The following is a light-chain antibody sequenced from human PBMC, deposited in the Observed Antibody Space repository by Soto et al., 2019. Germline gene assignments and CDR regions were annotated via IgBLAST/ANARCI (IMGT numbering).Light chain of an antibody. Sequence: QSVLTQPPSVSAAPGQYVTISCSGSSSNLGNNYVCWYQQFPGTAPKLLIYENNKRPSGIPDRFSGSKSGTSATLGITGLQTGDEADYYCGTWDSSLSGGVFGGGTKLTVL. J-gene: IGLJ2*01. CDR2: ENN. CDR3: GTWDSSLSGGV. CDR1: SSNLGNNY. V-gene: IGLV1-51*02.